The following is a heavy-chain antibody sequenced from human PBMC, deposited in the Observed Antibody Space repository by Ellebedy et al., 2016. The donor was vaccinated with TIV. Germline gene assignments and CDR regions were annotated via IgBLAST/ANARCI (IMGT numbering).Heavy chain of an antibody. Sequence: AASVKVSCKASGDTFSNHAFNWVRQAPGQELEWMGRMDPRLGTVKYAQKFQGRVTITADKSTSTAYIELSSLRSDDTAVYYCVHTGDRGIWGQGTMVTVSS. D-gene: IGHD7-27*01. V-gene: IGHV1-69*04. CDR1: GDTFSNHA. J-gene: IGHJ3*02. CDR2: MDPRLGTV. CDR3: VHTGDRGI.